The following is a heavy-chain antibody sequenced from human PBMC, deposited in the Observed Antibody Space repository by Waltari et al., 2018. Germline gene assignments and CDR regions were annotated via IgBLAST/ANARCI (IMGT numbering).Heavy chain of an antibody. D-gene: IGHD3-10*01. V-gene: IGHV4-39*01. J-gene: IGHJ5*02. Sequence: QLQLQESGPGLVKPSETLSLTCTVSGGSISSSSYYWGWIRQPPGKGLGWIGSIDYSGSTYYNPSLKSRVTRSVDTSKNQSSLKLGSVTAADTAVYYCARHRWETMVNWFDPWGQGTLVTVSS. CDR2: IDYSGST. CDR1: GGSISSSSYY. CDR3: ARHRWETMVNWFDP.